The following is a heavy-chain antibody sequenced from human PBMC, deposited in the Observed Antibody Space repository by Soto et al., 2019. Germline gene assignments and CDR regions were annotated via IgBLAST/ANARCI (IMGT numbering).Heavy chain of an antibody. CDR2: INAGNGNT. CDR3: ARDLAGRTLVVVPAAIWGFFDS. J-gene: IGHJ4*02. Sequence: QVQLVQSGAEVKKPGASVKVSCKASGYTFTSYAMHWVRQAPGQRLEWMGWINAGNGNTKYSQKFQGRVTITRDTSASTAKMELSSRKFEETPVYYCARDLAGRTLVVVPAAIWGFFDSWGQGPLVTVPS. V-gene: IGHV1-3*01. D-gene: IGHD2-2*01. CDR1: GYTFTSYA.